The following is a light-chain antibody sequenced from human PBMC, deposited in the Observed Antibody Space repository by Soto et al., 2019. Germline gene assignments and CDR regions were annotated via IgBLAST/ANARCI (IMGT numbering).Light chain of an antibody. J-gene: IGKJ1*01. CDR3: QQSYSTLWT. CDR1: QSISSY. Sequence: DIQMTQPPSSLSSSVGDRVTITGRASQSISSYLNWYQQKPGKAPKLLIYAASSLQSGVPSRFSGSGSGTDFTLTISSLQPEDFATYYCQQSYSTLWTFGQGTKVDIK. V-gene: IGKV1-39*01. CDR2: AAS.